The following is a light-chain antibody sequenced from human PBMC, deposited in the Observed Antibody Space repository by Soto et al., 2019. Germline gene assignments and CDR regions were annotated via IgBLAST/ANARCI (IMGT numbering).Light chain of an antibody. CDR2: AAS. CDR3: QQYGDSPLT. CDR1: QSVTVNS. J-gene: IGKJ3*01. V-gene: IGKV3-20*01. Sequence: ELLLTQSPSTLSLSPGEGVTLSCRARQSVTVNSLAWYQQKPGQAPRLIIYAASTRAAAVPDRFTGSGSGTDFALTISSLEPEDFGVYYWQQYGDSPLTSGPGTKVEIK.